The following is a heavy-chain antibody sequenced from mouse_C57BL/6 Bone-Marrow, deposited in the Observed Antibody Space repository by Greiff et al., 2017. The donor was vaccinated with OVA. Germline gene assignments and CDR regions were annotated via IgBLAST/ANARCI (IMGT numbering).Heavy chain of an antibody. CDR2: INPSNGGT. D-gene: IGHD1-1*01. CDR1: GYTFTSYW. CDR3: ARSLLLRWYFDV. J-gene: IGHJ1*03. V-gene: IGHV1-53*01. Sequence: QVQLKQPGTELVKPGASVKLSCKASGYTFTSYWMHWVKQRPGQGLEWIGNINPSNGGTNYNEKFKSKATLTVDKSSSTAYMQLSSLTSEDSAVYYCARSLLLRWYFDVWGTGTTVTVSS.